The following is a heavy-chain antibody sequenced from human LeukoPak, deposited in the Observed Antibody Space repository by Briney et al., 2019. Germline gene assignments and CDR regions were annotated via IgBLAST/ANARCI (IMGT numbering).Heavy chain of an antibody. Sequence: GGSLRLSCAASGFTLSRVWMSWVRQAPGRGLEWVANIKQDGRDKRYVDSVKGRFTVSRDNSKNFLYLEMNSLRAEDTAVYYCAGPASLYLGSEDQGFESWGQGTLVTVSS. CDR3: AGPASLYLGSEDQGFES. CDR2: IKQDGRDK. J-gene: IGHJ4*02. V-gene: IGHV3-7*01. CDR1: GFTLSRVW. D-gene: IGHD6-25*01.